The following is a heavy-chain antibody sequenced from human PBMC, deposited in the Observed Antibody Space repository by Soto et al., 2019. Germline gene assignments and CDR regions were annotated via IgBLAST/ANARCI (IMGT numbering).Heavy chain of an antibody. D-gene: IGHD3-3*01. V-gene: IGHV6-1*01. CDR1: GDSVSSNSAA. CDR2: TYYKSKWYN. J-gene: IGHJ4*02. Sequence: PSQTLSLPCAISGDSVSSNSAAWNWIRQSPSRGLEWLGRTYYKSKWYNDYAVSVKGRITINPDTSKNHFSLQLNSVTPEDTAVYYCARENMGTIFGVVVIPHFDYWGQGTLVTVSS. CDR3: ARENMGTIFGVVVIPHFDY.